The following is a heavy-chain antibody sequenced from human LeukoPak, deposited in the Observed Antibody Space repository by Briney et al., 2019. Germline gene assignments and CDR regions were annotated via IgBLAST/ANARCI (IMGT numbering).Heavy chain of an antibody. J-gene: IGHJ4*02. CDR2: ISSTGTTI. CDR1: GFTFSSYE. CDR3: ARGLGALAGYFDY. Sequence: GGSLRLSCAASGFTFSSYEMNWVRQAPGKGLEWVSYISSTGTTIYYADSVKGRFTISRDNAKNSLYLQMNSLRAEDTAFYYCARGLGALAGYFDYWGQGTLVTVSS. D-gene: IGHD6-19*01. V-gene: IGHV3-48*03.